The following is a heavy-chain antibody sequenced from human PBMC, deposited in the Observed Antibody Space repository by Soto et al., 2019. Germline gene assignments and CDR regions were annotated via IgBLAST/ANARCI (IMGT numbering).Heavy chain of an antibody. CDR2: INDSGNI. CDR1: GGSFSGYQ. Sequence: QVQLQQWGAGLLKPSETLSLTCAVYGGSFSGYQWSWIRQTPGKGLEWIGEINDSGNINFNPSLKSRVPILLDTPKKQISRKLSSVTAAASAVYYCARGLILWFGDLSRRGGYYYYMDVWGKGTTVTVSS. V-gene: IGHV4-34*01. CDR3: ARGLILWFGDLSRRGGYYYYMDV. J-gene: IGHJ6*03. D-gene: IGHD3-10*01.